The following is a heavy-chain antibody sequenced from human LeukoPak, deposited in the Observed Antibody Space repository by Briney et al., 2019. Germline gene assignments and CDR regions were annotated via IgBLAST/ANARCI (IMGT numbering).Heavy chain of an antibody. CDR1: GYSFTNYW. V-gene: IGHV5-51*01. CDR3: ARPMLPGVINAFDI. J-gene: IGHJ3*02. D-gene: IGHD3-10*01. CDR2: IYPGDSDT. Sequence: GESLKISCKGSGYSFTNYWIGRVRQMPGKGLEWMGIIYPGDSDTRYSPSFQGQVTITADKSISTAYLQWSGLEASDTAIYYCARPMLPGVINAFDIWGQGTMVTVSS.